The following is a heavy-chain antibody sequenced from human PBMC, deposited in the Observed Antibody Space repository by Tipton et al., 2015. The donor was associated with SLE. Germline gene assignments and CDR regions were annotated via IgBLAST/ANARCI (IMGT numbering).Heavy chain of an antibody. J-gene: IGHJ4*02. Sequence: TLSLTCSVSGGSISSTSYCWGWIRQPPGKGLEWIGSFCYSGSTYYNPSLKGRVTILVATSKMHFSLSLSSVTAANTAVYYCARIKIESDSSGYYRPYYFDYWGQGALATVSS. CDR1: GGSISSTSYC. D-gene: IGHD3-22*01. V-gene: IGHV4-39*07. CDR3: ARIKIESDSSGYYRPYYFDY. CDR2: FCYSGST.